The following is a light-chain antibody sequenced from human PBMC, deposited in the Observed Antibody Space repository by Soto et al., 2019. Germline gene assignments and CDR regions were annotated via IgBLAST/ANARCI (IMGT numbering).Light chain of an antibody. CDR3: QQYNNWPRT. V-gene: IGKV3-15*01. J-gene: IGKJ1*01. CDR1: QSVSSN. CDR2: GAS. Sequence: EIVMTQSPATLSVSPGEGATHSCRASQSVSSNLAWYQQKPAQAPRLLIYGASARATGIPARFSGSGSGTEFTLTISSLQSEDFAVYYCQQYNNWPRTFGQGTQVEIK.